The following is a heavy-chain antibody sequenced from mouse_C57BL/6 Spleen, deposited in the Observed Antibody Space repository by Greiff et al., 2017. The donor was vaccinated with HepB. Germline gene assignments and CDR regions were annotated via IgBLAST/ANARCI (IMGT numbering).Heavy chain of an antibody. CDR3: ARRGPADAMDY. CDR1: GYTFTSYW. J-gene: IGHJ4*01. CDR2: IYPGSGST. D-gene: IGHD3-3*01. Sequence: QVQLQQPGAELVKPGASVKMSCKASGYTFTSYWITWVKQRPGQGLEWIGDIYPGSGSTNYNEKFKRKATLTVDTSSSTAYMQRSSLTSEDSAVYYCARRGPADAMDYWGQGTSVTVSS. V-gene: IGHV1-55*01.